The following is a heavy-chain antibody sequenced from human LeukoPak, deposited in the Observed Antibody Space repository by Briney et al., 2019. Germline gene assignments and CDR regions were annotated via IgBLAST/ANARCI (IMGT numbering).Heavy chain of an antibody. J-gene: IGHJ6*03. Sequence: ASVKVSCKASGYTFTSYYMHWVRQAPGQGLEWMGIINPSGGSTSYAQKFQGRVTMTRDTSTSTVYMELSSLRSEDTAVYYCARDPLTRRGYCSSTSCPHYYYYYYMDVWGKGTTVTVSS. D-gene: IGHD2-2*01. CDR2: INPSGGST. V-gene: IGHV1-46*01. CDR3: ARDPLTRRGYCSSTSCPHYYYYYYMDV. CDR1: GYTFTSYY.